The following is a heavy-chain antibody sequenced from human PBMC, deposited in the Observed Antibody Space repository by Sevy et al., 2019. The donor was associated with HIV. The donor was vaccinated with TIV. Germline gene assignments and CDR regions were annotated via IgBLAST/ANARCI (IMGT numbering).Heavy chain of an antibody. CDR1: GFSFSTYW. CDR2: MNQDGTER. J-gene: IGHJ4*02. Sequence: GGSLRLSCAASGFSFSTYWMTWVRQAPGKGLEWVATMNQDGTERDYVESVKGRFTISRDNTKTSLFLQRNSLSAEDTGVYYCVREGLGGFSYSLDCWGQGTLVTVSS. CDR3: VREGLGGFSYSLDC. D-gene: IGHD3-16*01. V-gene: IGHV3-7*01.